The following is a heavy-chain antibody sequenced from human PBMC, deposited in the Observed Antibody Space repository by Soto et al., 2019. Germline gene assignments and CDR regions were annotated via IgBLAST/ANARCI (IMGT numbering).Heavy chain of an antibody. V-gene: IGHV1-3*01. CDR3: ARPNLGGATRYYYYGMDV. CDR2: INAGNGNT. Sequence: GASVKVSCKASGYTFTSYAMHWVRQAPGQRLEWMGWINAGNGNTKYSQKFQGRVTITRDTSASTAYMELSSLRSEDTAVYYCARPNLGGATRYYYYGMDVWGQGTTVTVSS. CDR1: GYTFTSYA. D-gene: IGHD1-26*01. J-gene: IGHJ6*02.